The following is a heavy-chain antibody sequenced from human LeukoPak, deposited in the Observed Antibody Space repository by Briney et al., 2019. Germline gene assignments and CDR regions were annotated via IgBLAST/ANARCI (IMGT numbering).Heavy chain of an antibody. J-gene: IGHJ4*02. CDR2: ISYDGSNK. CDR3: ARDRGYYYDSSAYGSYFDY. CDR1: GFTFSSYA. Sequence: GGSLRLSCAASGFTFSSYAMHWVRQAPGKGLEWVAVISYDGSNKYYADSVKGRFTISRDNSKNTLYLQMNSLRAEDTAVYYCARDRGYYYDSSAYGSYFDYWGQGTLVTVSS. V-gene: IGHV3-30*04. D-gene: IGHD3-22*01.